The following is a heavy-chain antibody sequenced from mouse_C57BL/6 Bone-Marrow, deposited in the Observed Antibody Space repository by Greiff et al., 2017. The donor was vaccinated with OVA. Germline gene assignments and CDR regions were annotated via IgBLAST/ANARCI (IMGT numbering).Heavy chain of an antibody. V-gene: IGHV1-81*01. D-gene: IGHD1-2*01. J-gene: IGHJ1*03. CDR2: IYPRSGNT. CDR1: GYTFTSYG. CDR3: ARAYSGNRYFDV. Sequence: QVQLKQSGAELARPGASVKLSCKASGYTFTSYGISWVKQRTGQGLEWIGEIYPRSGNTYYNEKFKGKATLTADKSSSTAYMELRSLTSEDSAVYFCARAYSGNRYFDVWGTGTTGTVSP.